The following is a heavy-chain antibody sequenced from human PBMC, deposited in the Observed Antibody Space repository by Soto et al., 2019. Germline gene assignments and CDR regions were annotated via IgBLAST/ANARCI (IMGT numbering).Heavy chain of an antibody. J-gene: IGHJ4*02. V-gene: IGHV4-59*01. D-gene: IGHD6-19*01. CDR2: IYYSGST. CDR1: GGSISSYY. CDR3: ARTGYSSGWPFDY. Sequence: SETLSLTCTVSGGSISSYYWSWIRQPPGKGLEWIGYIYYSGSTNYNPSLKSRVTISVDTSKNQFSLKLSSVTAADTAVYYCARTGYSSGWPFDYWGQGTLVTVSS.